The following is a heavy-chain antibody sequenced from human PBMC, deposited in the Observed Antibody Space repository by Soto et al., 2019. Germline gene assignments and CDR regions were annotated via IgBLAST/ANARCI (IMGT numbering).Heavy chain of an antibody. CDR1: GYSLSTYW. Sequence: GESLKISCSGSGYSLSTYWISWVRQMPWKGLEWMGRIDPSDSYTDYSPSFQGHVTISADKSITTAYLQWSSLKASDTAMYYRARRFDSLTLGLEEDYYYYGMDVWGQGTTVTV. CDR3: ARRFDSLTLGLEEDYYYYGMDV. V-gene: IGHV5-10-1*01. CDR2: IDPSDSYT. D-gene: IGHD3-16*01. J-gene: IGHJ6*02.